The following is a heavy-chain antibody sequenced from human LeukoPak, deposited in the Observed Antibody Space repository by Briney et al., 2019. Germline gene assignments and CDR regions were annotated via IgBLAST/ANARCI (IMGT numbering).Heavy chain of an antibody. CDR2: VSGSGHTT. J-gene: IGHJ5*02. Sequence: GGSLRLSCAASGFTFSSYALSWVRQAPGKGMEWVSTVSGSGHTTYYADSVKGRFTISRDNSKNTLYLQMNSLRAEDTAVYYCARTRLASRNWFDPWGQGTLVTVSS. CDR3: ARTRLASRNWFDP. V-gene: IGHV3-23*01. CDR1: GFTFSSYA. D-gene: IGHD6-25*01.